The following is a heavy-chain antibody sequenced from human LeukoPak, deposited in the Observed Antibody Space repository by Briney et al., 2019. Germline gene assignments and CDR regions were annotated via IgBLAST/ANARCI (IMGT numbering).Heavy chain of an antibody. CDR2: IGAYNGNT. CDR1: GYTFTSYG. CDR3: AWRLAVAGILDY. V-gene: IGHV1-18*04. Sequence: ASVKVSCKASGYTFTSYGISWVRQAPGQGLEWMGWIGAYNGNTNYAQKLQGRVTMTTDTSTSTAYKELRSLRSDDTAVYYCAWRLAVAGILDYWGQGTLVTVSS. D-gene: IGHD6-19*01. J-gene: IGHJ4*02.